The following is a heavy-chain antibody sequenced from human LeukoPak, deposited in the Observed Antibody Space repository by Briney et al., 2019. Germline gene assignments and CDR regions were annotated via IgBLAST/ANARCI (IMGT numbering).Heavy chain of an antibody. Sequence: GESLKISCKGSGYSFTSYWIGWVRQMPGKGLEWMGIIYPGDSDTRYSPSFQGQVTISADKSISTAYLQWSSLKASDTAMYYCARRKLPCTSCYTGLDYWGQGTLVTVSS. CDR1: GYSFTSYW. J-gene: IGHJ4*02. D-gene: IGHD2-2*02. V-gene: IGHV5-51*01. CDR2: IYPGDSDT. CDR3: ARRKLPCTSCYTGLDY.